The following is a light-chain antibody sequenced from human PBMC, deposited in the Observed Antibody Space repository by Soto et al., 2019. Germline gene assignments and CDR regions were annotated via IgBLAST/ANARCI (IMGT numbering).Light chain of an antibody. CDR3: QQRSNWPRT. J-gene: IGKJ1*01. CDR1: QSVSSN. V-gene: IGKV3-11*01. Sequence: EIVMTQSPATLSVSPGERATLSCRASQSVSSNLAWYQQKPGQAPRPLIYGASNRATGIPDRFSGGGSGTDFTLTISRLEPEDLAVYYCQQRSNWPRTFGQGTRWIS. CDR2: GAS.